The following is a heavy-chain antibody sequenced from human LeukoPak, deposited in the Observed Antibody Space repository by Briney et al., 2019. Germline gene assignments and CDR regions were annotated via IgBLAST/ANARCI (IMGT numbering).Heavy chain of an antibody. CDR1: GGSISSSSYY. J-gene: IGHJ4*02. V-gene: IGHV4-39*01. CDR3: ARHMGPYYDILTGFDY. Sequence: SETLSLTCTVSGGSISSSSYYWGWIRQPPGKGLEWIGSIYYSGSIYYNPSLKSRVTISVDTSKNQFSLKLSSVTAADTAVYYCARHMGPYYDILTGFDYWGQGTLVTVSS. D-gene: IGHD3-9*01. CDR2: IYYSGSI.